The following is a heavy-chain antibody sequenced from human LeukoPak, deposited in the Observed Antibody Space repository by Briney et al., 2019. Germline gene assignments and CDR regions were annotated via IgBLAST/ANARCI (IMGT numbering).Heavy chain of an antibody. CDR3: ARDLSSSSADHFDY. Sequence: PSETLSLTCTVSGGSISSSSYYWGWIRQPPGKGLEWIVSIYYSGSTYYNPSLKSRVTISVDTSKNQFSLKLSSVTAADTAVYYCARDLSSSSADHFDYWGQGTLVTVSS. J-gene: IGHJ4*02. CDR1: GGSISSSSYY. D-gene: IGHD6-6*01. V-gene: IGHV4-39*07. CDR2: IYYSGST.